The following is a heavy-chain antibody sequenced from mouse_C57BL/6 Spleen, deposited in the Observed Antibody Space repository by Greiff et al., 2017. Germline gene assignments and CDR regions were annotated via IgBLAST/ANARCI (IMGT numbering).Heavy chain of an antibody. V-gene: IGHV5-6*01. J-gene: IGHJ3*01. CDR1: GFTFSSYG. CDR3: ARQPHWDECAD. Sequence: EVLLVESGGDLVKPGGSLKLSCAASGFTFSSYGMSWVRQTPDKRLEWVATISSGGSYTYYPDSVKGRFTISRDNAKNTLYLQMSSLKSEDTARFYCARQPHWDECADWGQGPLVTVSA. CDR2: ISSGGSYT. D-gene: IGHD4-1*01.